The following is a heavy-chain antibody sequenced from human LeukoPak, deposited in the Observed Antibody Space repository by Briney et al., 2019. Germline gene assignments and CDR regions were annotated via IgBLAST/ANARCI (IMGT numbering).Heavy chain of an antibody. Sequence: GGSLRLSCAASGFTFNNYGMHWVRQAPGKGLEWVAVISYDGRNIHYPDSVKGRFTISRDISMDTLWLQMDSLRTEDTAVYYCAKGPLRGTAAAIDYWGQGTLVTVSS. CDR3: AKGPLRGTAAAIDY. V-gene: IGHV3-30*18. D-gene: IGHD2-2*01. J-gene: IGHJ4*02. CDR2: ISYDGRNI. CDR1: GFTFNNYG.